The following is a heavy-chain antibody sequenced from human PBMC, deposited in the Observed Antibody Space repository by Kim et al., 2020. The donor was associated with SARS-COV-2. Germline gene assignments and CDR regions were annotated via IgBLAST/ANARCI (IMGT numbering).Heavy chain of an antibody. V-gene: IGHV3-7*03. D-gene: IGHD3-10*01. J-gene: IGHJ3*02. CDR3: ARDKFIPSYDAFDI. Sequence: DSVKGRFTISRDNAKNSLYLQMDSLRAEDTAVYYCARDKFIPSYDAFDIWGQGTMVTVSS.